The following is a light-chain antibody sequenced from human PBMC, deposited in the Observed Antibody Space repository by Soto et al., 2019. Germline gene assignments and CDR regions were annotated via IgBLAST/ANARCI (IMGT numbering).Light chain of an antibody. CDR3: VSYTSDDVRYV. CDR1: NSDIGIYDF. J-gene: IGLJ1*01. Sequence: QSALTQPASVSGTPGQSITISCTGSNSDIGIYDFVSWYQHHPGKAPKLIVSEVSHRPSGVSNRFSGSKSGNTASLTISGLQSEYEADYYGVSYTSDDVRYVFGTGTKLTVL. V-gene: IGLV2-14*01. CDR2: EVS.